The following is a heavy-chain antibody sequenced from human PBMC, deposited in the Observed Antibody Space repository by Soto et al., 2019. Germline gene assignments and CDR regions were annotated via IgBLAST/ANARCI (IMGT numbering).Heavy chain of an antibody. Sequence: GGSLRLSCAASRYTFKSHGLSWVRQAPGKGLEWVSTIDSSGVNTHYADSVKGRFTISRDNSRNTLHLQMHDLRADDTALYYCVSWVSAQFAYWGQGTVVTVSS. D-gene: IGHD3-16*01. CDR1: RYTFKSHG. CDR3: VSWVSAQFAY. J-gene: IGHJ4*02. V-gene: IGHV3-23*01. CDR2: IDSSGVNT.